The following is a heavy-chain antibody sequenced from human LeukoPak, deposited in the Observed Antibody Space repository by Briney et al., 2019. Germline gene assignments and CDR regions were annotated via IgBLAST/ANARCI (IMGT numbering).Heavy chain of an antibody. V-gene: IGHV1-46*01. CDR1: GYTFTSYY. CDR3: ARCGVVVIGYDY. J-gene: IGHJ4*02. Sequence: ASVKVSCKASGYTFTSYYMHWVRQALGQGLEWMGIINPSGGSTSYAQKFQGRVTMTRDTSTSTVYMELSSLRSEDTAVYYCARCGVVVIGYDYWGQGTLVTVSS. CDR2: INPSGGST. D-gene: IGHD3-22*01.